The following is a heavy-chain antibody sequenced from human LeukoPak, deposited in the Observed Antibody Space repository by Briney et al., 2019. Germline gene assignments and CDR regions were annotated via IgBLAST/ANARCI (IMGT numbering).Heavy chain of an antibody. D-gene: IGHD6-13*01. CDR1: GYTFTGYY. Sequence: ASVKVSCKASGYTFTGYYMHWVRQAPGQGLEWMGWINPNSGGTNYAQKFQGRVTMTRDTSISTAYMELSRLRSDDTAVYYCAREAAAAGRDAFDIWGKGTTVTVS. J-gene: IGHJ3*02. V-gene: IGHV1-2*02. CDR3: AREAAAAGRDAFDI. CDR2: INPNSGGT.